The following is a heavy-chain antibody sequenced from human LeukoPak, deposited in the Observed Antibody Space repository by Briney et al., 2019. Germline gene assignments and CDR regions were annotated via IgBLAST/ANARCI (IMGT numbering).Heavy chain of an antibody. CDR2: ISAYNGNT. CDR3: ARSVLLWFGELLDYGMDV. J-gene: IGHJ6*02. V-gene: IGHV1-18*01. Sequence: ASVKVSCKASGYTFTSYGTSWVRQAPGQGLEWMGWISAYNGNTNYAQKLQGRVTMTTDTSTSTAYMELRSLRSDDTAVYYCARSVLLWFGELLDYGMDVWGQGTTVTVSS. CDR1: GYTFTSYG. D-gene: IGHD3-10*01.